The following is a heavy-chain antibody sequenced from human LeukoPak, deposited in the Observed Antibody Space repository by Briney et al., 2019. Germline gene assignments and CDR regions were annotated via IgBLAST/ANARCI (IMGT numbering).Heavy chain of an antibody. Sequence: GGSLRLSCAASGFTFDDYAMHWVRQAPGKCLEWVSGISWNSGSIGYADSVKGRFTISRDNAKNSLYLQMNSLRAEDTALYYCAKDTGSGWYYFDYWGQGTLVTVSS. D-gene: IGHD6-19*01. CDR2: ISWNSGSI. J-gene: IGHJ4*02. CDR3: AKDTGSGWYYFDY. CDR1: GFTFDDYA. V-gene: IGHV3-9*01.